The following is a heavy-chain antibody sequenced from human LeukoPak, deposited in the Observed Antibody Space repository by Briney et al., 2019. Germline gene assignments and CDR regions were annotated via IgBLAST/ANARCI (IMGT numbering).Heavy chain of an antibody. CDR2: MYHSGST. J-gene: IGHJ4*02. V-gene: IGHV4-39*07. CDR1: GGSISSSSYY. CDR3: ARYDVWGSYRAFDY. Sequence: PSETLSLTCTVSGGSISSSSYYWGWIRQPPGKGLEWIGTMYHSGSTYYNPSLKSRATISVDTSKNQFSLRLSSVTAADTAVYYCARYDVWGSYRAFDYWGQGTLVTVSS. D-gene: IGHD3-16*02.